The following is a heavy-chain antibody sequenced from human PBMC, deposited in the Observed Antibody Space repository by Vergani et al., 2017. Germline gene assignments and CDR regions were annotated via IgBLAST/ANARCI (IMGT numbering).Heavy chain of an antibody. CDR3: TRHVPCGDGACLHFDH. CDR2: INPIDSKI. V-gene: IGHV5-51*01. J-gene: IGHJ4*02. CDR1: ESRVISNE. Sequence: EVMLVQSGAEVKKPGESLKISCKYSESRVISNEIAWVRQMSGKGLQWMGNINPIDSKIAYSPSFQGQAIMSLDKSITTAYLQWRSLKASDTAIYYCTRHVPCGDGACLHFDHWGQGTQVTVSS. D-gene: IGHD2-21*01.